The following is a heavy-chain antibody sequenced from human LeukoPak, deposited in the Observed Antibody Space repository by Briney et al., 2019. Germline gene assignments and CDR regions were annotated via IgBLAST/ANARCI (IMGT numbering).Heavy chain of an antibody. CDR3: ARESGSYYP. CDR2: ISGTGSAI. D-gene: IGHD1-26*01. CDR1: GFTFSDYY. V-gene: IGHV3-11*01. Sequence: PGGSLRLSCAASGFTFSDYYMSWIRQAPGKGLEWVSYISGTGSAIYYADSVKGRITISRDNAKTSRHLQMNSLRAEDTAVYYCARESGSYYPWGQGTLVTVSS. J-gene: IGHJ5*02.